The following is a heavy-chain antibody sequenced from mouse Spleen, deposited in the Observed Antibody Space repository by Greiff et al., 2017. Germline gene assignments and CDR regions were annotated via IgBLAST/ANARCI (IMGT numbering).Heavy chain of an antibody. J-gene: IGHJ2*01. Sequence: VQLQQPGAELVMPGASVKLSCKASGYTFTSYWMHWVKQRPGQGLEWIGMIHPNSGSTNYNEKFKSKATLTVDKSSSTAYMQLSSLTSEDSAVYYCARHGYDPFDYWGQGTTLTVSS. V-gene: IGHV1-64*01. CDR1: GYTFTSYW. D-gene: IGHD2-2*01. CDR3: ARHGYDPFDY. CDR2: IHPNSGST.